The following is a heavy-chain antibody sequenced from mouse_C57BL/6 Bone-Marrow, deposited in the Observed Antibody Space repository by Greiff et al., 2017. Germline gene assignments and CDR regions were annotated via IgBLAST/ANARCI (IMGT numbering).Heavy chain of an antibody. CDR3: SIIYDDGSRYFDV. CDR1: GYTFTDYY. CDR2: IGPGSGST. D-gene: IGHD1-1*01. V-gene: IGHV1-77*01. Sequence: QVQLQQSGAELVKPGASVKISCKASGYTFTDYYINWVKQRPGQGLEWIGKIGPGSGSTYYNEKFKGKGTLTADKSSSTAYMQLSSLTSEDSAVYFCSIIYDDGSRYFDVWGTGTTVTVSS. J-gene: IGHJ1*03.